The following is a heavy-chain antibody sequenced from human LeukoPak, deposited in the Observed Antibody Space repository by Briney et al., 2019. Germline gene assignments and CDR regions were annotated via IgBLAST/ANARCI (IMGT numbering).Heavy chain of an antibody. D-gene: IGHD3-16*02. CDR3: AKTLYGDK. Sequence: QPGGSLRLSCAASGFTFSSYGMHWVRQAPGKGLEWVAVISYDGSNKYYADSVKGRFTISRDNSKSTLYLQMNSLRAEDTAVYYCAKTLYGDKWGQGTLVTVSS. CDR2: ISYDGSNK. J-gene: IGHJ4*02. V-gene: IGHV3-30*18. CDR1: GFTFSSYG.